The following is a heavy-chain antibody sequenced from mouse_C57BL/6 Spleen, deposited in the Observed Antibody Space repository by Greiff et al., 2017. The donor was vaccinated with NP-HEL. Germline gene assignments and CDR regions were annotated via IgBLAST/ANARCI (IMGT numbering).Heavy chain of an antibody. D-gene: IGHD2-3*01. Sequence: VQLQQPGAELVMPGASVKLSCKASGYTFTSYWMHWVKQRPGQGLEWIGEIDPSDSYTNYNQKFKGKSTLTVDKSSSTAYMQLSSLTSEDSAVYYCARKGIYDGYSHYAMDYWGQGTSVTVSS. CDR2: IDPSDSYT. J-gene: IGHJ4*01. V-gene: IGHV1-69*01. CDR3: ARKGIYDGYSHYAMDY. CDR1: GYTFTSYW.